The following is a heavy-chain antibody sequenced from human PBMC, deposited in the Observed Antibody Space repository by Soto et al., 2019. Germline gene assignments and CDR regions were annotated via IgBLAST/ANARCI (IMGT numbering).Heavy chain of an antibody. V-gene: IGHV3-21*01. J-gene: IGHJ5*02. CDR3: ARDWTYETFDP. CDR1: GFTFSSYS. Sequence: PGGSLRLSCAASGFTFSSYSMNWFGQAPGKGLEWVSSISSSSSYIYYADSVKGRFTISRDNAKNSLYLQMNSLRAEDTAVYYCARDWTYETFDPWGQGTLVTVS. D-gene: IGHD2-21*01. CDR2: ISSSSSYI.